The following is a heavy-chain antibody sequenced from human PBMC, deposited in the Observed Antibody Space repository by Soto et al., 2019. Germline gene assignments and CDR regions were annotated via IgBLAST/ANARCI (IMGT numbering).Heavy chain of an antibody. CDR2: IDPSDSYT. CDR1: GYSFTSYW. J-gene: IGHJ6*02. V-gene: IGHV5-10-1*01. CDR3: ARHKAESHYGALNVSDVMDV. Sequence: PGESLKISCKGSGYSFTSYWISWVRQMPGKGLEWMGRIDPSDSYTNYSPSFQGHVTISADKSISTAYLQWSSLKASDTAMYYCARHKAESHYGALNVSDVMDVWGQGTTVTVSS. D-gene: IGHD4-17*01.